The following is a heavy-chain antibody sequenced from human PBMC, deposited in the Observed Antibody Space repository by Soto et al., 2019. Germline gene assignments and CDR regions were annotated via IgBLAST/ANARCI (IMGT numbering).Heavy chain of an antibody. D-gene: IGHD2-8*01. V-gene: IGHV4-31*03. J-gene: IGHJ4*02. CDR2: IYYSGST. Sequence: SETLSLTCTVSGGSISSGGYYWSWIRQHPGKGLEWIGYIYYSGSTYYNPSPKSRVTISVDTSKNQFSLKLSSVTAADTAVYYCARLGYCTNGVCQRDYWGQGTLVTVSS. CDR1: GGSISSGGYY. CDR3: ARLGYCTNGVCQRDY.